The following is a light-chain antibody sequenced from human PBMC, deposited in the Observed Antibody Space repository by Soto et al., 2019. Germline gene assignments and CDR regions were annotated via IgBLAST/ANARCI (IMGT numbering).Light chain of an antibody. CDR3: EEYTTYSRT. Sequence: DIQMTQSPSTLSASVGDRVPITCRSRQSISRWLAWYQQKPGKAPTVLIYDVSTLESGTPSRFSGGGSGTEFTLTITSLQPDDFATYYCEEYTTYSRTFGQGTKVEVK. J-gene: IGKJ1*01. CDR2: DVS. CDR1: QSISRW. V-gene: IGKV1-5*01.